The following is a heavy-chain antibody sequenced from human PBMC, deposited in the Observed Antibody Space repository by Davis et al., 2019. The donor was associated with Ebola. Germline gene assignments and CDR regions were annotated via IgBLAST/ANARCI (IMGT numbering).Heavy chain of an antibody. CDR2: INHSGST. D-gene: IGHD6-6*01. Sequence: MPSETLSLTCAVYGGSFSGYYWSWIRQPPGKGLEWIGEINHSGSTNYNPSLKSRVTISVDTSKNQFSLKLSSVTAADTAVYYCARGPIYSSSSGGLGYWGQGTLVTVSS. CDR3: ARGPIYSSSSGGLGY. V-gene: IGHV4-34*01. J-gene: IGHJ4*02. CDR1: GGSFSGYY.